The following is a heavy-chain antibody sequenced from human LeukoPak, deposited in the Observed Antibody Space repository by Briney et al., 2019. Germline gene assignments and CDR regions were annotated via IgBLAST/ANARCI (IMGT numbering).Heavy chain of an antibody. CDR2: TQHSGGT. CDR3: ASPMTLVLRGLAGIDAFNI. V-gene: IGHV4-30-2*01. J-gene: IGHJ3*02. Sequence: PSQTLSLTCTVSGVSISSGGYYWSWIRQPPGKGLEWIGHTQHSGGTYYSPSLRSRVTMSLDRSKNQFSLNLSSATAADTAVYYCASPMTLVLRGLAGIDAFNIWGQGTMVTVSS. CDR1: GVSISSGGYY. D-gene: IGHD3-22*01.